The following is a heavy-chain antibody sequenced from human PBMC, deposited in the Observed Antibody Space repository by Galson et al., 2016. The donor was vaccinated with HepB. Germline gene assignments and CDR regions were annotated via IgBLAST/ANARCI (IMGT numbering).Heavy chain of an antibody. Sequence: SLRLSCAASGFSVSSNDMSWVRQTPGKGLEWVSINYKEGGSDYADSVKGRFTISRDNSKNTLYLQMNSLRAADTAVFYCAKDPEYSAPPNCWGQGTLVIVSS. D-gene: IGHD5-12*01. J-gene: IGHJ4*02. CDR3: AKDPEYSAPPNC. CDR2: NYKEGGS. V-gene: IGHV3-53*01. CDR1: GFSVSSND.